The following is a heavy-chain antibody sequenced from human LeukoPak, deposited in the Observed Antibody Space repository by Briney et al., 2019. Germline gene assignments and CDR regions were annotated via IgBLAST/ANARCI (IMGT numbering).Heavy chain of an antibody. CDR3: ARGGGYYAIDY. CDR2: VYSDDTT. Sequence: GGSLRLSCEASGFTVNSNYMNWVRQAPGKGLEWVSVVYSDDTTYYADSVKGRFTISRDNSKNTLYLQMSNLRAEDTAVYYCARGGGYYAIDYWGQGTLVTVSS. D-gene: IGHD1-26*01. J-gene: IGHJ4*02. CDR1: GFTVNSNY. V-gene: IGHV3-53*01.